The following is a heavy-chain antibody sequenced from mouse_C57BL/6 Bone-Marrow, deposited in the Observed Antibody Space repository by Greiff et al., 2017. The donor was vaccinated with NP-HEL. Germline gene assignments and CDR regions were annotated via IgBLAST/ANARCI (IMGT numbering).Heavy chain of an antibody. CDR3: ARGLVILLPFYAMDY. D-gene: IGHD2-2*01. CDR1: GYAFTNYL. V-gene: IGHV1-54*01. Sequence: QVQLKESGAELVRPGTSVKVSCKASGYAFTNYLIEWVKQRPGQGLEWIGVINPGSGGTNYNEKFKGKATLTADKSSSTAYMQLSSLTSEDSAVYFCARGLVILLPFYAMDYWGQGTSVTVSS. CDR2: INPGSGGT. J-gene: IGHJ4*01.